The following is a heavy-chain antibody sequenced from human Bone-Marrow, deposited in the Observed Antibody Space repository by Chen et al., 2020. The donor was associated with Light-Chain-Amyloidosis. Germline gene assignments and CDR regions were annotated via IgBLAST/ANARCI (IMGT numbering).Heavy chain of an antibody. D-gene: IGHD6-13*01. CDR1: GYSISSGYY. V-gene: IGHV4-38-2*02. CDR3: ARDRAASGDYFDY. J-gene: IGHJ4*02. CDR2: IYHSGST. Sequence: QVQLQESGPGLVKPSETLSLTCAVSGYSISSGYYWGWIRQPPGKGLEWMGSIYHSGSTYYNPSLKSRVTISIDTSKNQFSLKLSSVTAADTAVYYCARDRAASGDYFDYWGQGTLVTVSS.